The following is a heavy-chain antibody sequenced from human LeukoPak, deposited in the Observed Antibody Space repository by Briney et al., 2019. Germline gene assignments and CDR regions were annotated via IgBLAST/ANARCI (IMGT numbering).Heavy chain of an antibody. CDR3: SKERDPRLRGSDDY. CDR2: ISYIGGNK. D-gene: IGHD3-10*01. V-gene: IGHV3-33*06. J-gene: IGHJ4*02. CDR1: GFTYSSYG. Sequence: GGSLRLSCAASGFTYSSYGMHGVRQAPGKGLEWVAAISYIGGNKYYADSVKGRFTISRDNSKHTLYLQMNSLRAEDRAVSYCSKERDPRLRGSDDYWGQGTLVTVSS.